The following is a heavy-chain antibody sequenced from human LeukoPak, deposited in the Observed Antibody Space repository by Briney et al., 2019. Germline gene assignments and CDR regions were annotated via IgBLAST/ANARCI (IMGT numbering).Heavy chain of an antibody. CDR2: INHSGST. D-gene: IGHD3-10*01. Sequence: SETLSLTXAVYGGSFSGYYWSWIRQPPGKGLEWIGEINHSGSTNYNPSLKSRVTISVDTSKNQFSLKLSSVTAADTAVYYCARGRSGYYGSGSSRAFDYWGQGTLVTVSS. J-gene: IGHJ4*02. V-gene: IGHV4-34*01. CDR3: ARGRSGYYGSGSSRAFDY. CDR1: GGSFSGYY.